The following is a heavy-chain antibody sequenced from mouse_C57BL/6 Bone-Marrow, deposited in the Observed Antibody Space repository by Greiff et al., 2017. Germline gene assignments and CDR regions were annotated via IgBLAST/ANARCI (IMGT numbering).Heavy chain of an antibody. D-gene: IGHD3-2*02. CDR3: ARGQLKLRGFAY. Sequence: EVHLVEPGGGLVQPGGSLKLSCAASGFTFSDYYVYWVRQTPEKRLEWVAYISNGGGSTYYPDTVKGRFTISRDNAKNTLYLQMSRLKSEDTAMYYCARGQLKLRGFAYWGQGTLVTVSA. V-gene: IGHV5-12*01. J-gene: IGHJ3*01. CDR1: GFTFSDYY. CDR2: ISNGGGST.